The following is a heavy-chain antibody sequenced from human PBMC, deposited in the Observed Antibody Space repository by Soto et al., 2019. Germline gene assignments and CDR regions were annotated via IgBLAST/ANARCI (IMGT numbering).Heavy chain of an antibody. CDR3: ARGTRGLGYYYYGMDV. J-gene: IGHJ6*02. Sequence: ASVKVSCKASGYTFTSYYMHWVRQAPGQGLEWMGIINPSGGSTSYAQKFQGRVTMTSDTSTSTVYMELSSLRSEDTAVYYCARGTRGLGYYYYGMDVWGQGTAVTVSS. CDR2: INPSGGST. CDR1: GYTFTSYY. V-gene: IGHV1-46*01.